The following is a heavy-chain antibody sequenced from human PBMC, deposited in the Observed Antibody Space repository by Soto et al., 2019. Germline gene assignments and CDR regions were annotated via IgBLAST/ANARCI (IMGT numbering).Heavy chain of an antibody. CDR3: ARGEDAFFYYGLDV. CDR1: GGSITSSD. Sequence: WDTLSLTCSVSGGSITSSDWSWIRRPPGKGLEWIAYIYDTGISGYTPSTSYNPSLKSRVTMSVDTSKSQFSLKLTSVTAADTAVYYRARGEDAFFYYGLDVWGQGITVTVSS. CDR2: IYDTGISGYTPST. V-gene: IGHV4-59*01. J-gene: IGHJ6*02.